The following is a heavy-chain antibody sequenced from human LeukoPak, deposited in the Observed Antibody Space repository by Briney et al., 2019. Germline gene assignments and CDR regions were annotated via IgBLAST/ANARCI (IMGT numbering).Heavy chain of an antibody. Sequence: SETLSLTCTVSGGSISSGSYYWSWIRQPAGKGLEWIGRIYTSGSTNYNPSLKSRATISVDTSKNQFSLKLSSVTAADTAVYYCAKHVLIAVAEDYFDYWGQGTLVTVSA. CDR1: GGSISSGSYY. CDR2: IYTSGST. J-gene: IGHJ4*02. V-gene: IGHV4-61*02. D-gene: IGHD6-19*01. CDR3: AKHVLIAVAEDYFDY.